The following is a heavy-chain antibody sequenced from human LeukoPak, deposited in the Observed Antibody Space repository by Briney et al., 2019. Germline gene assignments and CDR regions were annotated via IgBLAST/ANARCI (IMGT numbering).Heavy chain of an antibody. CDR2: IYTSGST. V-gene: IGHV4-4*07. CDR1: GGSISSYY. CDR3: ARRVVESAATTERNWFDP. J-gene: IGHJ5*02. Sequence: PSETLSLTCTVSGGSISSYYWSWIRQPAGKGLEWIGRIYTSGSTNYNPSLKSRVTMSVDTSKNQFSLKLSPVTATDTALYSCARRVVESAATTERNWFDPWGQGTLVTVSS. D-gene: IGHD4-11*01.